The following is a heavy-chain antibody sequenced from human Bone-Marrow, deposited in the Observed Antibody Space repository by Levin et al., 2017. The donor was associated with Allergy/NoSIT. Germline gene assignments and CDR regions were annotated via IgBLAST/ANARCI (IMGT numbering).Heavy chain of an antibody. CDR1: GGSIRNYY. CDR2: VYSSGST. V-gene: IGHV4-59*08. J-gene: IGHJ4*02. CDR3: ARHFTSDPFDY. Sequence: ASETLSLTCTVSGGSIRNYYWSWIRQPPGKGLEWIGYVYSSGSTDYNPSLKSRVTISVDTSKNYFSLKLSSVTAADTAVYYCARHFTSDPFDYWGQGTLVTVSS.